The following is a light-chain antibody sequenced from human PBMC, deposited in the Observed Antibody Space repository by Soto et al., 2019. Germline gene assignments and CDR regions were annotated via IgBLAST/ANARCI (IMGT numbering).Light chain of an antibody. CDR1: QGIGNY. CDR3: LQHNNYPWT. J-gene: IGKJ1*01. CDR2: GAS. V-gene: IGKV1-17*03. Sequence: DIQMTQSPSAMSASVGDRVSITCRASQGIGNYLTWFQQKSGKDPKRLIYGASTLQSGVPSRFSGNGSGTEFTLIIISLQPEDSATYYCLQHNNYPWTFGLGTTVDIK.